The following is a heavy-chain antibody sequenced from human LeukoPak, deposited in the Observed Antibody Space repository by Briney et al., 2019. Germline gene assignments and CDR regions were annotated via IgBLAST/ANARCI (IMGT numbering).Heavy chain of an antibody. CDR1: GFTFSSYW. CDR3: ARVGSWELQRVFDS. V-gene: IGHV3-7*01. J-gene: IGHJ4*02. Sequence: PGGSLRLSCVSSGFTFSSYWMTWVRQVPGKGLEWVANIRQGGNENYYADSVEGRFIISRDNAKNSLFLQMDSLRVEDTAVYYCARVGSWELQRVFDSWGQGTLVTVSS. CDR2: IRQGGNEN. D-gene: IGHD1-26*01.